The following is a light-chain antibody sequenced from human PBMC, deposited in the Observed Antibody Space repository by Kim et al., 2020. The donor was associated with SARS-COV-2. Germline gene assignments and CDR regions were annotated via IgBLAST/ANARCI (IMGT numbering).Light chain of an antibody. V-gene: IGKV3-11*01. Sequence: SPGESATRSCRASQSLNTYLAWYQQKPGQAPRLLIYDASNRATGIPARFSGSGSGTDFTLTISSLEPEDFAVYYCQQRTNWPPWTFGQGTKVDIK. CDR3: QQRTNWPPWT. J-gene: IGKJ1*01. CDR1: QSLNTY. CDR2: DAS.